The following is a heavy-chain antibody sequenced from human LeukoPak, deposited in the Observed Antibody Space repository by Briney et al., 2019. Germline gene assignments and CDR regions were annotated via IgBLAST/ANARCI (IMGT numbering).Heavy chain of an antibody. D-gene: IGHD4-17*01. CDR3: AKCSYGDYGAFDI. J-gene: IGHJ3*02. V-gene: IGHV3-23*01. Sequence: GGSLRLSCAASGFTFSSYGMSWVRQAPGKGLEWVSAISGSGGSTYYADSVKGRFTISRDNSKNTLYLQMNSLRAEDTAVYYCAKCSYGDYGAFDIWGQGTMVTVSS. CDR2: ISGSGGST. CDR1: GFTFSSYG.